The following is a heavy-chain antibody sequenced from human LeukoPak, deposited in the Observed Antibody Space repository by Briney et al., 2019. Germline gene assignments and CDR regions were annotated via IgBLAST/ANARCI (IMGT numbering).Heavy chain of an antibody. CDR2: IRYDGSNK. CDR3: AKDIGRSSYYYFDY. V-gene: IGHV3-30*02. Sequence: GGSLRLSCAASGFTFSSYGMHWVRQAPGKGLEWVAFIRYDGSNKYYADSVKGRFTISRDNSKNTLYVQMNTLRAEDTAVYYCAKDIGRSSYYYFDYWGQGTLVTVSS. CDR1: GFTFSSYG. D-gene: IGHD6-13*01. J-gene: IGHJ4*02.